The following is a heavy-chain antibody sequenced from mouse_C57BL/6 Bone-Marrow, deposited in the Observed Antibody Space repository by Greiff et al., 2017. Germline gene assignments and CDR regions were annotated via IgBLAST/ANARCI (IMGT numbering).Heavy chain of an antibody. V-gene: IGHV3-6*01. Sequence: VQLQQSGPGLVKPSQSLSLTCSVTGYSITSGYYWNWIRQFPGNKLEWMGYISYDGSNNYNPSLKNRISITRDTSKNQFFLKLNSVTTEDTATYYCAREYADAMDYWGQGTSVTVSS. CDR3: AREYADAMDY. CDR1: GYSITSGYY. J-gene: IGHJ4*01. CDR2: ISYDGSN.